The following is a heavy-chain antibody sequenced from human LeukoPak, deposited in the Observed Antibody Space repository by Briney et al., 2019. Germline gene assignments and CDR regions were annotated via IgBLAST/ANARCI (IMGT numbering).Heavy chain of an antibody. CDR2: ISAYNGNT. D-gene: IGHD3-10*01. CDR1: GYTFTSYG. J-gene: IGHJ4*02. Sequence: ASVRVSCKASGYTFTSYGISWVRQAPGQGLEWMGWISAYNGNTNYAQKLQGRVTMTTDTSTSTAYMELRSLRSDDTAVYYCARDLRHNMVRGVMGPLSYWGQGTLVTVSS. CDR3: ARDLRHNMVRGVMGPLSY. V-gene: IGHV1-18*04.